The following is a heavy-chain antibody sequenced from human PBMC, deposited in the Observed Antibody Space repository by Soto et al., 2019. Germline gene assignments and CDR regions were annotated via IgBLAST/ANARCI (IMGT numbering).Heavy chain of an antibody. J-gene: IGHJ4*02. D-gene: IGHD3-10*01. CDR3: ARDRDDYGSGNYYNRIDF. V-gene: IGHV1-69*01. CDR2: IIPLFGTP. Sequence: QVQLVQSGAEVKKPGSSVKVSCNASGGIFSTYAISWLRQAPGQGLEWMGGIIPLFGTPDYAQRFQGRVTITADESTSTAHMELSRLRSEDTAVYYCARDRDDYGSGNYYNRIDFWGQGTLVTVSS. CDR1: GGIFSTYA.